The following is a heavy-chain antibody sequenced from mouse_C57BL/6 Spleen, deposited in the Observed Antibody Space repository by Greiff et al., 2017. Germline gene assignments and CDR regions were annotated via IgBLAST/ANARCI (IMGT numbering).Heavy chain of an antibody. J-gene: IGHJ3*01. V-gene: IGHV1-72*01. CDR1: GYTFTSYW. CDR2: IVPNSGGT. CDR3: ARSGAYDYGLAY. Sequence: QVQLQQSGAELVKPGASVKLSCKASGYTFTSYWMHWVKQRPGRGLEWIGRIVPNSGGTKYNEKFKSKATLTVDKPSSTAYMQLSSLTSEDSAVYYCARSGAYDYGLAYWGQGTLVTVSA. D-gene: IGHD2-4*01.